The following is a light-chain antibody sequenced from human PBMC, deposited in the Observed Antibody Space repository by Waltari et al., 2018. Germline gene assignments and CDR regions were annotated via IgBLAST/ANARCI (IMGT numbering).Light chain of an antibody. CDR2: DVT. CDR3: SSYTTSSRV. V-gene: IGLV2-14*03. CDR1: SEDIGCYDH. J-gene: IGLJ2*01. Sequence: QSALTQPASVSGTPGQSITISCTGTSEDIGCYDHVSWYQQYPGKAPRLILYDVTNRPSDVSYRFSGSKSGNMASLTISGLQADDEADYYCSSYTTSSRVFGGGTKVTVL.